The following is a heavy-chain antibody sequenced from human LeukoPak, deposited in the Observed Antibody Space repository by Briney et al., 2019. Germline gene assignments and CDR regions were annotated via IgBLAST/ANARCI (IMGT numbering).Heavy chain of an antibody. J-gene: IGHJ4*02. V-gene: IGHV1-69*13. Sequence: SVKVSCKASGGTFSSYAISWVRQAPGQGLEWMGGIIPIFGTANYAQKFQGRVTITADESTSTAYMELSSLRSEDTAVYYCASDSSGAMYYFDYWGQGTLVTVSS. CDR3: ASDSSGAMYYFDY. D-gene: IGHD3-22*01. CDR1: GGTFSSYA. CDR2: IIPIFGTA.